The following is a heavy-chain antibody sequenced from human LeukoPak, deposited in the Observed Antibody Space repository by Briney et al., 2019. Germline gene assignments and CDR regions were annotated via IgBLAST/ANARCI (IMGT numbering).Heavy chain of an antibody. CDR1: GGSISSYY. CDR2: IYYSGST. V-gene: IGHV4-59*01. Sequence: SETLSLTCTVSGGSISSYYWSWIRQPPGKGLEWIGYIYYSGSTNYNPSLKSRVTISVDTSKNQFSLKLSSVTAADTAVYYCARETYYYGSGSVVDAFDIWGQGTMVTVSS. J-gene: IGHJ3*02. D-gene: IGHD3-10*01. CDR3: ARETYYYGSGSVVDAFDI.